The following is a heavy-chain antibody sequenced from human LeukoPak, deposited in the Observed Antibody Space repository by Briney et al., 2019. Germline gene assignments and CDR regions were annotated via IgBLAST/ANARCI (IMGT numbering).Heavy chain of an antibody. J-gene: IGHJ4*02. V-gene: IGHV3-48*03. CDR1: GFTFRSYE. CDR3: ARDRIAVAGTL. D-gene: IGHD6-19*01. Sequence: GGSLRLSCAASGFTFRSYEMSWVRQAPGKGLEWVSSISSTGNTIYYADSVKGRFTISRDNAKNSLYLQMSSLKTEDTAVYYCARDRIAVAGTLWGQGTLVTVSS. CDR2: ISSTGNTI.